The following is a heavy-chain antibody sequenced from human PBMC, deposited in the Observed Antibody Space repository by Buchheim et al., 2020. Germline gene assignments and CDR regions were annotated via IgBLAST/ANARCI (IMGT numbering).Heavy chain of an antibody. J-gene: IGHJ4*02. Sequence: QVHLVQSGAEVKKPGASVKVSCKTSGYTFIGYYIHWVRQAPGQGLEWMGIINPSGGSTSYAEKFQGRVTMNRDTSTSTLYMEVSSLRSEDTAVYYCARDRSDYSRPFDYWGQGTL. V-gene: IGHV1-46*01. CDR2: INPSGGST. D-gene: IGHD4-11*01. CDR1: GYTFIGYY. CDR3: ARDRSDYSRPFDY.